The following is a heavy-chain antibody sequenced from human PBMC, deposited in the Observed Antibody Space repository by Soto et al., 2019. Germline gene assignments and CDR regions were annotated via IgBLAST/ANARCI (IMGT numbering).Heavy chain of an antibody. CDR1: GFTFSEYS. D-gene: IGHD3-9*01. J-gene: IGHJ5*02. V-gene: IGHV3-64D*06. CDR2: ISSDGDIT. Sequence: GGSLRLSCSASGFTFSEYSMHWVRQAPGKGLQYVSTISSDGDITYYADSVKGRFTISRDNSKNTLYLQMNSLRPEDTAVYYCVKVSTFYDILTGYYSTTLFDPWGQGTLVTVSS. CDR3: VKVSTFYDILTGYYSTTLFDP.